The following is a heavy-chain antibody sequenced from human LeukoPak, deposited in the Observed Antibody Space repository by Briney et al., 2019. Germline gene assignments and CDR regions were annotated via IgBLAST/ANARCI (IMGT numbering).Heavy chain of an antibody. Sequence: GGSLRLSCAASGFTFNIYAMSWVRQAPGKGLEWASTVTYDGSTYYADSVRGRFTISRDNSKNALYLQMNSLRAEDTAVYYCAKVYDTSGYYYAMDFWGQGTLVTVSS. CDR3: AKVYDTSGYYYAMDF. V-gene: IGHV3-23*01. J-gene: IGHJ4*02. CDR2: VTYDGST. D-gene: IGHD3-22*01. CDR1: GFTFNIYA.